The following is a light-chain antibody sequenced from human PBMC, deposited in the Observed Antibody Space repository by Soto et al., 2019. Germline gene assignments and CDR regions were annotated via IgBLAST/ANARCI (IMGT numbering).Light chain of an antibody. Sequence: DTVLTQSPGTLSLSPGERATLSCRASQSVPRTYLAWYQQRPGQAPSLLIYGASSRATGIPDRFSGSGSGTDFTLTISRLEPEDFGVYYCQQYGSSHWTFGQGTKVDIK. CDR3: QQYGSSHWT. J-gene: IGKJ1*01. CDR1: QSVPRTY. V-gene: IGKV3-20*01. CDR2: GAS.